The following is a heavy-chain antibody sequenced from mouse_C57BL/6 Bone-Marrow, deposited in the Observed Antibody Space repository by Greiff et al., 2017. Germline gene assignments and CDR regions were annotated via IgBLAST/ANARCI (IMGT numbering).Heavy chain of an antibody. J-gene: IGHJ2*01. Sequence: VQLQQSGAELVRPGASVTLSCKASGYTFTDYEMHWVKQTPVHGLEWLGAIDPETGGTAYNQKFKGKAILTADKSSSTAYMELHSLTSEDSAVYYCTRDSNCRFDDWGKGTTLTVSS. CDR2: IDPETGGT. D-gene: IGHD2-5*01. CDR3: TRDSNCRFDD. V-gene: IGHV1-15*01. CDR1: GYTFTDYE.